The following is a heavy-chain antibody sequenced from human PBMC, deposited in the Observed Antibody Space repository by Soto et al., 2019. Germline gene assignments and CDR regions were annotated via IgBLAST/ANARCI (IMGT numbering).Heavy chain of an antibody. Sequence: QLKESGPGQVSPSETLSLTCSVSGASIDDRGHHWSWLRRSTGRGLEWLGSVYHDGTNYYNPSLKSRVSVSVDTSKNQFSLKLASVTAAETAVYYCARDKGISVVGFFRKDPYFGLDVWGPGTTVTVSS. V-gene: IGHV4-39*02. D-gene: IGHD6-19*01. CDR2: VYHDGTN. J-gene: IGHJ6*02. CDR1: GASIDDRGHH. CDR3: ARDKGISVVGFFRKDPYFGLDV.